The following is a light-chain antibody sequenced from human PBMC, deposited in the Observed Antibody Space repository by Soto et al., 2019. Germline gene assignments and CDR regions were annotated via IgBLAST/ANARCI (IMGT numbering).Light chain of an antibody. Sequence: EIVMTQSPATLSVSPGERVTLSCRASQSVSSNLAWYQQKPGQAPRLLIYGASTRATGIPARFSGSGSGTEFTLPISSLQSEDFAVYYCQQYNNWPPRTFGQGTKVEI. CDR1: QSVSSN. J-gene: IGKJ1*01. CDR3: QQYNNWPPRT. V-gene: IGKV3-15*01. CDR2: GAS.